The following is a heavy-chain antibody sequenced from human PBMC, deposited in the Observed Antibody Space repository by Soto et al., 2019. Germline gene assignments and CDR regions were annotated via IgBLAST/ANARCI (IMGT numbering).Heavy chain of an antibody. CDR1: GLTLSNYA. CDR3: ARVTQAVAADY. CDR2: ISYDGRHR. Sequence: QVQLVESGGGVVQPGRSLRLSCAASGLTLSNYAMHWVRQAPGKGLEWVAVISYDGRHRYYADSVKGRFTISRDNSKNPLYLQRNSLRAEDTAVYYCARVTQAVAADYWGQGTLVTVSS. J-gene: IGHJ4*02. D-gene: IGHD6-19*01. V-gene: IGHV3-30*04.